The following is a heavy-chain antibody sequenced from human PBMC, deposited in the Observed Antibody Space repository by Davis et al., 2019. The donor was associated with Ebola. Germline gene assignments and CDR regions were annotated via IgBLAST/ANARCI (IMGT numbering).Heavy chain of an antibody. CDR1: GYSFTSYW. V-gene: IGHV5-51*01. D-gene: IGHD3-22*01. J-gene: IGHJ4*02. Sequence: PGGSLRLSCKGSGYSFTSYWIGWVRQMPGKGLEWMGIIYPGDSDTRYSPSFQGQVTISADKSISTAYLQWSSLKASDTAMYYCARRTYYYDSSGYRYYFDYWGQGTLVTVSS. CDR3: ARRTYYYDSSGYRYYFDY. CDR2: IYPGDSDT.